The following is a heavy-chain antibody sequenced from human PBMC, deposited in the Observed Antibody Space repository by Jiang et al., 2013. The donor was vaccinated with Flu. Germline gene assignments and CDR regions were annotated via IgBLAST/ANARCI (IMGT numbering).Heavy chain of an antibody. CDR3: ARDAGYQLRGSYYGMDV. CDR1: GYTFTNYG. V-gene: IGHV1-18*01. CDR2: ISTYTGDT. Sequence: GAEVKKPGASVKVSCKSSGYTFTNYGINWVRQAPGQGLEWMGWISTYTGDTYYAENLQGRLTLTTDTSTSTGYLELRSLTSDDTALYYCARDAGYQLRGSYYGMDVWGLGTPITVS. J-gene: IGHJ6*02. D-gene: IGHD2-2*01.